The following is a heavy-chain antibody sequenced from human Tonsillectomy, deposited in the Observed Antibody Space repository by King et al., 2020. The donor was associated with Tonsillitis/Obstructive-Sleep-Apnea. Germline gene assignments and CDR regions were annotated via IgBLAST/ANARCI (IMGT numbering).Heavy chain of an antibody. CDR3: ARKDGKYYYDSSGYYKQYYFDY. CDR2: IYYSGST. CDR1: GGSISSSSYY. V-gene: IGHV4-39*01. J-gene: IGHJ4*02. D-gene: IGHD3-22*01. Sequence: QLQESGPGLVKPSETLSLTCTVSGGSISSSSYYWGWIRQPPGKGLEWIGSIYYSGSTYYNPSLKSRVTISVDTSKNQFSLKLSFVTAADTAVYYCARKDGKYYYDSSGYYKQYYFDYWGQGTLVTVSS.